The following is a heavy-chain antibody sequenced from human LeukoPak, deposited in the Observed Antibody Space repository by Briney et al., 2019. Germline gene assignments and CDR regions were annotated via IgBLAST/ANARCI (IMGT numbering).Heavy chain of an antibody. CDR1: GGSISSYY. V-gene: IGHV4-4*07. Sequence: SETLSLTCTVSGGSISSYYWSWIRQPAGKGLEWIGRIYTSGSTNYNPSLKSRVTMSVDTFKNQFSLKLSSVTAADTAVYYCARDERLLSYYYYGMDVWGQGTTVTVSS. J-gene: IGHJ6*02. D-gene: IGHD2-15*01. CDR3: ARDERLLSYYYYGMDV. CDR2: IYTSGST.